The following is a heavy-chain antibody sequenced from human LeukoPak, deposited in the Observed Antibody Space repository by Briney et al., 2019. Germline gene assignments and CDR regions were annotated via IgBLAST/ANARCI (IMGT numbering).Heavy chain of an antibody. J-gene: IGHJ3*02. CDR1: GFTFSSYE. CDR3: ARDCSGGSCYSAGRAFDI. Sequence: GGSLRLSCAASGFTFSSYEMNWVRQAPGKGLEWVSYISSSGSTIYYADSVKGRFTISRDNAKNSLNLQMNSLRAEDTAVYYCARDCSGGSCYSAGRAFDIWGQGTLVTVSS. V-gene: IGHV3-48*03. D-gene: IGHD2-15*01. CDR2: ISSSGSTI.